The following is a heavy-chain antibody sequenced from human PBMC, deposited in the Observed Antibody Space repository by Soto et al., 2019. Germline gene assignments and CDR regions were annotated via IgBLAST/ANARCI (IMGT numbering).Heavy chain of an antibody. CDR3: ARDPSYGDPGNDAFDI. J-gene: IGHJ3*02. V-gene: IGHV3-66*01. D-gene: IGHD4-17*01. CDR2: IYRGGNT. Sequence: EVQLVESGGGLVQPRGSLRLSCAASGFTVSSNYMTWVRQAPGKGLEWVSLIYRGGNTYYADSVKGRFTISRDNSKNTLYLQMNSLRAEDTAVYYCARDPSYGDPGNDAFDIWGQGTMVTVSS. CDR1: GFTVSSNY.